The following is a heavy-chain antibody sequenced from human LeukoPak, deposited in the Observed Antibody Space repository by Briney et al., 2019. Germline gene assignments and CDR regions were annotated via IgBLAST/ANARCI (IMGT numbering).Heavy chain of an antibody. V-gene: IGHV3-48*04. CDR3: ARDYDFWSGYSYTFDY. CDR2: ISSSSSTI. Sequence: GGSLRLSCAASGFTFTTAWMSWVRQAPGKGLEWVSYISSSSSTIYYADSVKGRFTISRDNAKNSLYLQMNSLRAEDTAVYYCARDYDFWSGYSYTFDYWGQGTLVTVSS. J-gene: IGHJ4*02. D-gene: IGHD3-3*01. CDR1: GFTFTTAW.